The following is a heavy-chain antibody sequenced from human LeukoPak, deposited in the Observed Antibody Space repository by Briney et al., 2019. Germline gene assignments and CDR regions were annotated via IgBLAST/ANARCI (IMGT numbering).Heavy chain of an antibody. J-gene: IGHJ3*02. V-gene: IGHV4-30-2*01. CDR2: IYHSGST. CDR1: GGSISSGGYY. CDR3: ARRPTYYDFWSGYLGVDAFDI. D-gene: IGHD3-3*01. Sequence: SETLSLTCTVSGGSISSGGYYWSWIRQPPGKGLEWIGYIYHSGSTYYNPSLKSRVTISVDRSKNQFSLKLSSVTAADTAVYYCARRPTYYDFWSGYLGVDAFDIWGQGTMVTVSS.